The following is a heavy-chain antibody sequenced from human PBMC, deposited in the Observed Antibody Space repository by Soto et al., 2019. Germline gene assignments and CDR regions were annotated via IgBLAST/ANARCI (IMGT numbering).Heavy chain of an antibody. CDR1: GGSVSSGSYY. V-gene: IGHV4-61*01. J-gene: IGHJ4*02. CDR2: IYYSGST. D-gene: IGHD1-26*01. Sequence: QVQLQESGPGLVKPSETLSLTCTVSGGSVSSGSYYWSWIRQPPGKGLEWIGYIYYSGSTNYNPSLKSRVTISVDTSKNQFSLKLSSVTAADTAVYYCAGGSYTYYFDYWGQGTLVTVSS. CDR3: AGGSYTYYFDY.